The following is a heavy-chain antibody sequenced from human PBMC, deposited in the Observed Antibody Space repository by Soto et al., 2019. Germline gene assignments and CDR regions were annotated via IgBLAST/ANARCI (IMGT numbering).Heavy chain of an antibody. J-gene: IGHJ4*02. CDR1: GYTFTGYY. CDR3: AREYYYHSSGAQHSHTNYFDY. Sequence: ASVKVSCKATGYTFTGYYMHWVRQAPGQGLEWMGWINPNSGGTNYAQKFQGWVTMTRDTSISTAYMELSRLRSDDTAVYYCAREYYYHSSGAQHSHTNYFDYWGRGTLVTVSS. CDR2: INPNSGGT. D-gene: IGHD3-22*01. V-gene: IGHV1-2*04.